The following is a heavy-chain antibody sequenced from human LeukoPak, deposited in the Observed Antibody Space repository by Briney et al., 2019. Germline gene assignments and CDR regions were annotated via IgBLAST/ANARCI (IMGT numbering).Heavy chain of an antibody. CDR2: INPSGGST. J-gene: IGHJ6*03. D-gene: IGHD1-20*01. V-gene: IGHV1-46*03. CDR1: GYTFTSYY. CDR3: ARNSPPPSYNWKPHSYYYMDV. Sequence: ASVKVSCKASGYTFTSYYMHWVRQAPGQGLEWMGIINPSGGSTSYAQKFQGRVTMTRDTSTSTVYMELSSLRSEDTAVYYCARNSPPPSYNWKPHSYYYMDVWGKGTTVTVSS.